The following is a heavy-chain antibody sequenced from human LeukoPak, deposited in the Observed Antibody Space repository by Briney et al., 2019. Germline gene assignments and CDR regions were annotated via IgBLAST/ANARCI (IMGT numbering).Heavy chain of an antibody. Sequence: PGGSLRLSCAASGFTFDDYAMHWVRQAPGKGLEWVSGISWNSGSIGYADSVKGRFTISRDNAKNSLYLQMNSLRAEDTALYYCAKDGDYDILTGYSNYFDYWGQGTLVTVSP. V-gene: IGHV3-9*01. D-gene: IGHD3-9*01. CDR1: GFTFDDYA. J-gene: IGHJ4*02. CDR3: AKDGDYDILTGYSNYFDY. CDR2: ISWNSGSI.